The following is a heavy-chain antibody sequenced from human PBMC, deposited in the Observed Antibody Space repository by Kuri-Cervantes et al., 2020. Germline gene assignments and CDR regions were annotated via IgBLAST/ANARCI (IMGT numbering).Heavy chain of an antibody. CDR1: GGSISSGGYS. V-gene: IGHV4-30-2*02. CDR2: IYHSGST. J-gene: IGHJ6*03. Sequence: SQTLSLTCAVSGGSISSGGYSWSWIRQPPGKGLEWIGYIYHSGSTYYNPSLKSRVTISVDRSKNQFSLKPSSVTAADTAVYYCAVLEGYYYYYMDVWGKGTTVTVSS. D-gene: IGHD1-1*01. CDR3: AVLEGYYYYYMDV.